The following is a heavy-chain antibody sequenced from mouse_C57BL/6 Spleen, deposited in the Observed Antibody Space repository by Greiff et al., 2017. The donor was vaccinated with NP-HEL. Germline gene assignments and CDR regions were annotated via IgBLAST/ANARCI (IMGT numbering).Heavy chain of an antibody. CDR3: ARGLEVITPWFAY. CDR2: INPNYGTT. Sequence: EVQLQESGPELVKPGASVKISCKASGYSFTDYNMNWVKQSNGKSLEWIGVINPNYGTTSYNQKFKGKATLTVDQSSSTAYMQLNSLTSEDSSVYYCARGLEVITPWFAYWGQGTLVTVSA. V-gene: IGHV1-39*01. J-gene: IGHJ3*01. D-gene: IGHD1-1*01. CDR1: GYSFTDYN.